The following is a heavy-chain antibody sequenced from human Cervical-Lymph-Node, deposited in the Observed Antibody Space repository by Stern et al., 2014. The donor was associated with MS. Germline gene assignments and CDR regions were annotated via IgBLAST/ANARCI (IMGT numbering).Heavy chain of an antibody. CDR1: GGSISSSSYY. D-gene: IGHD6-19*01. CDR2: IYYSGST. Sequence: QVQLQESGPGLVKPSETLSLTCTVSGGSISSSSYYWGWIRQPPGKGLEWIGSIYYSGSTYYNPSLKSRVTLSVDTSKNQFPLKRSFVTAADTAVYYCARLTGAAVAGTIWFDPWGQGTLVTVSS. J-gene: IGHJ5*02. V-gene: IGHV4-39*01. CDR3: ARLTGAAVAGTIWFDP.